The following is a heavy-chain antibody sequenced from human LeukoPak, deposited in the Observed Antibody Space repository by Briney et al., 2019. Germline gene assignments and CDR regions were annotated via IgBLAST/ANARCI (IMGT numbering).Heavy chain of an antibody. V-gene: IGHV4-4*02. D-gene: IGHD2-2*01. Sequence: SGTLSPTCAVSGVSISSSNWWSWARRPPGKGLEWIGEIYHAGTTNYNPSLESRVTISVDNSRNQFSLKLTSVTAADTAVYYCLRIYCSNTRCHYFDSWGQGTLVTVSS. CDR3: LRIYCSNTRCHYFDS. CDR1: GVSISSSNW. J-gene: IGHJ4*02. CDR2: IYHAGTT.